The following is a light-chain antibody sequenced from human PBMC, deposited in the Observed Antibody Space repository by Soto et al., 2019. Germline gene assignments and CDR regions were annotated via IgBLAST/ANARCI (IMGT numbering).Light chain of an antibody. CDR3: QQSFSNMVT. V-gene: IGKV1-39*01. Sequence: IQVTQSPSSLSASVGDRVTITCRASQNINTYLNWYRQKSGKAPELLIFLASTLQTGVPSRFSGSGSGTNFSLTIRCLQPDDFATYYCQQSFSNMVTFGGGTKVQI. CDR1: QNINTY. J-gene: IGKJ4*01. CDR2: LAS.